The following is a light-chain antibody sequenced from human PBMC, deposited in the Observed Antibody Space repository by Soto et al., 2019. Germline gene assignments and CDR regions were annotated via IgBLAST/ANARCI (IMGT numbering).Light chain of an antibody. CDR3: QQYGSSPPVT. Sequence: EIVLTQSPGTLSLSPGERATLSCRASQSVSNNYLAWYQQNPGQAPRLLIYGASSRATGIPDRFSGSGSGTDFTLTISRLKPEDFAVYYCQQYGSSPPVTFGGGTRVEIK. J-gene: IGKJ4*01. CDR2: GAS. CDR1: QSVSNNY. V-gene: IGKV3-20*01.